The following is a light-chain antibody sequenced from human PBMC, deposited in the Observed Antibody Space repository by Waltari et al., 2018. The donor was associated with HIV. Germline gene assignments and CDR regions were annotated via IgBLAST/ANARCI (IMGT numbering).Light chain of an antibody. V-gene: IGLV1-40*01. Sequence: QSVLTQPPSVSGAPGQRVTISCTGPSSNIGATYDVHWYRPLPGTAPQVLLYGNNNRPAGVPDRFSGSKSGTSASLAITGLQPEDESDYHCQSYDSTLSGWVFGGGTKLTVL. CDR3: QSYDSTLSGWV. CDR1: SSNIGATYD. J-gene: IGLJ3*02. CDR2: GNN.